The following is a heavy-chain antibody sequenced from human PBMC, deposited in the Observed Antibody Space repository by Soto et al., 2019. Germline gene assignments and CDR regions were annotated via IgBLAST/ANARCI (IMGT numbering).Heavy chain of an antibody. D-gene: IGHD6-19*01. V-gene: IGHV4-34*01. J-gene: IGHJ4*02. Sequence: PSETLSLTCAVSGGSFSGYFWSWIRQPPGKGLEWIGEINHSGSTNYNPSLKSRVTISIDTSKNHFSLKLSSVTAADTAVYYCARLGHSSGGWYRYYFYYWSQRTLDTVSS. CDR3: ARLGHSSGGWYRYYFYY. CDR2: INHSGST. CDR1: GGSFSGYF.